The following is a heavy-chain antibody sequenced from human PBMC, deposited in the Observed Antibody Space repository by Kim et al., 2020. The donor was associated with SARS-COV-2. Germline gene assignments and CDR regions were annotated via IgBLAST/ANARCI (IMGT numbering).Heavy chain of an antibody. Sequence: ASVKVSCKTSGHFFTRDSIHWVRQAPGQGLEWMGGIDCGNGNTIYSQKFQGRVTFTTDTSASTAYMELSFLRSEDSAVYYCLGGFYVDYWGQGTLGTGS. CDR3: LGGFYVDY. J-gene: IGHJ4*02. CDR2: IDCGNGNT. CDR1: GHFFTRDS. D-gene: IGHD3-16*01. V-gene: IGHV1-3*01.